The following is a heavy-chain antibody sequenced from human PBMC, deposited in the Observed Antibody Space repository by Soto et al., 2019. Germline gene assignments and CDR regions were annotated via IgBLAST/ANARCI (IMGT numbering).Heavy chain of an antibody. CDR2: IFSTDEK. CDR1: GFSLSNGRVG. D-gene: IGHD3-22*01. V-gene: IGHV2-26*01. CDR3: VRIAYFYDSSGHYFDY. Sequence: QVTLKESGPVLVKPTETLTLTCTVSGFSLSNGRVGVSWIRQPPGKALEWLAHIFSTDEKAYSTSLKNRLTNSKDTSRSQVVLNMTNMDPVDTATYYCVRIAYFYDSSGHYFDYWGQGTLVTVSS. J-gene: IGHJ4*02.